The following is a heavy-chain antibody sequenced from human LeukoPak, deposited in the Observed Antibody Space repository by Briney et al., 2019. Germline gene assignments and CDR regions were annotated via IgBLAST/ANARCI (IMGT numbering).Heavy chain of an antibody. V-gene: IGHV3-74*01. Sequence: PGGSLRLSCASPGFTFSNYWMHWVRQAPGKGLVWISRINNDGTGTNYADSVKGRFTISRDNAKNTLFLQMNSLRVEDTAMYYCARGMRGPDYWGQGTLVTVSS. CDR3: ARGMRGPDY. D-gene: IGHD3-3*02. CDR2: INNDGTGT. CDR1: GFTFSNYW. J-gene: IGHJ4*02.